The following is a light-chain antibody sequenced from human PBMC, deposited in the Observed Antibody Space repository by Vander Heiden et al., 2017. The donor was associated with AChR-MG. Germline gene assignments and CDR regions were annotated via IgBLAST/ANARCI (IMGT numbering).Light chain of an antibody. V-gene: IGLV1-51*01. Sequence: QSVLTQPPSVSAAPGQKVTISCSGSTSHIGINYVSWPQQLPGTAPKLVIYDNNKRPSVIPDRFSGSKSGTSATLGITGLQTGDEADYYCGTWDSSLSAVVFGGGTKLTVL. CDR3: GTWDSSLSAVV. J-gene: IGLJ2*01. CDR2: DNN. CDR1: TSHIGINY.